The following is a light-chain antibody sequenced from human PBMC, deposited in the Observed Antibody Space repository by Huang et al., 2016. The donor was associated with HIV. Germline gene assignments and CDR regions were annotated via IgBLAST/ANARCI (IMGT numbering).Light chain of an antibody. CDR3: QQYYSSPQT. Sequence: DIIMTQSPDSLAVLLGERATLNCRSSQSVYSSSTSKDYMAWFQQKPGQPPRLLLFWASTREAGVPDRFTGSGSGTHFTLTIASLEAEDAAIYYCQQYYSSPQTFGQGTRVEVK. V-gene: IGKV4-1*01. J-gene: IGKJ1*01. CDR1: QSVYSSSTSKDY. CDR2: WAS.